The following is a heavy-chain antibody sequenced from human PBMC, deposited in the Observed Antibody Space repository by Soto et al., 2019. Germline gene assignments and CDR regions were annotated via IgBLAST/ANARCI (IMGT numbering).Heavy chain of an antibody. V-gene: IGHV3-7*05. Sequence: GGSLRLSCAASGFTFSSYWMTWVRQAPGKALEWLANIKHDGSESNYVDSVKGRFTISRDNAENSVYLQMNSLRVEDTAVYYCATRVRGYDFGRGYYYYYMDVWGKGTTVTVSS. D-gene: IGHD3-3*01. J-gene: IGHJ6*03. CDR1: GFTFSSYW. CDR2: IKHDGSES. CDR3: ATRVRGYDFGRGYYYYYMDV.